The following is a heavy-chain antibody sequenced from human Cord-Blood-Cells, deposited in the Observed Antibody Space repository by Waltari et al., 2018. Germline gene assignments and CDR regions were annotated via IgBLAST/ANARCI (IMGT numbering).Heavy chain of an antibody. CDR1: GGTFSSYA. J-gene: IGHJ6*03. CDR3: ARGGSSSKYYYYYYYMDV. V-gene: IGHV1-69*01. D-gene: IGHD6-6*01. Sequence: QVQLVQSGAEVKKPGSSVKVSCKASGGTFSSYAISWVRQAPGQGLEWMGGIIPIFGTANYAQKFQGRVTMTADEATSTAYMELSSLRSEDTAVYYCARGGSSSKYYYYYYYMDVWGKGTTVTVSS. CDR2: IIPIFGTA.